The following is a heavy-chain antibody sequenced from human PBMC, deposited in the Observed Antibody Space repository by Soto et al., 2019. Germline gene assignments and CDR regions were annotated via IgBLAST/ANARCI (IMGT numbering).Heavy chain of an antibody. CDR1: GFTFSSYA. CDR3: ARGGLVRAAIMIFWLDY. D-gene: IGHD2-2*02. Sequence: GGSLRLCCAASGFTFSSYAMHWVSQAPGKGLEWVAVISYDGSNKYYADSVKGRFTISRDNSKNTLYLQMNSLRAEDTALYYCARGGLVRAAIMIFWLDYCDQGTLVTVSS. CDR2: ISYDGSNK. V-gene: IGHV3-30-3*01. J-gene: IGHJ4*02.